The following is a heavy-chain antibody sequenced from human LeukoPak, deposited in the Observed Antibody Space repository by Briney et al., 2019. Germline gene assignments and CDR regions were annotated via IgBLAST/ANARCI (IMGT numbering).Heavy chain of an antibody. CDR1: GGTFSSYA. CDR2: ISAYNGNT. Sequence: ASVKVSCKASGGTFSSYAISWVRQAPGQGLEWMGWISAYNGNTNYAQKLQGRVTMTTDTSTSTAYMELRSLRSDDTAVYYCARDGVGATTHYFDYWGQGTLVTVSS. D-gene: IGHD1-26*01. CDR3: ARDGVGATTHYFDY. J-gene: IGHJ4*02. V-gene: IGHV1-18*01.